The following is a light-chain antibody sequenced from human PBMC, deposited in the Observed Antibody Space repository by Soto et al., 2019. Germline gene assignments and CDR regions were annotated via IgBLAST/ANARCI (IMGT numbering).Light chain of an antibody. CDR2: DVS. Sequence: QSALTQPRSVSGSPGQSVTISCTGTSSDVGAYNYVSWYQQHPGKVPKLMIYDVSRRPSGVPDRFSGSKSGNTASLTISGLQADDEDDYYCCSYAGSYTLVFGGGTKLTVL. CDR1: SSDVGAYNY. V-gene: IGLV2-11*01. J-gene: IGLJ3*02. CDR3: CSYAGSYTLV.